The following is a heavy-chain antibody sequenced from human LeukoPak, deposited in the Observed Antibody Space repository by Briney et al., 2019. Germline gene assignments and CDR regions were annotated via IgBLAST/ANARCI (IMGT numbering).Heavy chain of an antibody. CDR2: IKEDGSDK. D-gene: IGHD3-3*01. CDR1: GFTFSNYW. Sequence: GGSLRLSCAASGFTFSNYWMSWVRQTPGKGLEWVANIKEDGSDKYYVDSLKGRFTISRDNAKNSLYLQMYSLRAEDTAVYYCAKDRTRQAYWGQGTLVTVSS. J-gene: IGHJ4*02. CDR3: AKDRTRQAY. V-gene: IGHV3-7*03.